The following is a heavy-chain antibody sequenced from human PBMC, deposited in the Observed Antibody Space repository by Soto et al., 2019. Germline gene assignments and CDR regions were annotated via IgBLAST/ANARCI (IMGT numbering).Heavy chain of an antibody. CDR3: ARRGPYSSSWFSYYYYGMDV. CDR2: IIPIFGTA. Sequence: QVQLVQSGAEVKKPGSSVKVSCTASGGTFSSYAISWVRQAPGQGLEWMGGIIPIFGTANYAQKFQGRVTITADESTSAAYMELSSLRSEDTAVYYCARRGPYSSSWFSYYYYGMDVWGQGTTVTVSS. D-gene: IGHD6-13*01. CDR1: GGTFSSYA. V-gene: IGHV1-69*01. J-gene: IGHJ6*02.